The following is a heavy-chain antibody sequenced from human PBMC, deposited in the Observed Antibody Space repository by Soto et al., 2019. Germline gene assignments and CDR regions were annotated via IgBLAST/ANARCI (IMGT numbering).Heavy chain of an antibody. D-gene: IGHD3-16*02. CDR2: IYPGDSDT. Sequence: PVESLKISCKGSGYSFTSYWIGWVRQMPGKGLEWMGIIYPGDSDTRYSPSFQGQVTISADKSISTAYLQWSSLKASDTAMYYCARLVIHMGKSHWFDPWGQGALVTVSS. J-gene: IGHJ5*02. CDR3: ARLVIHMGKSHWFDP. CDR1: GYSFTSYW. V-gene: IGHV5-51*01.